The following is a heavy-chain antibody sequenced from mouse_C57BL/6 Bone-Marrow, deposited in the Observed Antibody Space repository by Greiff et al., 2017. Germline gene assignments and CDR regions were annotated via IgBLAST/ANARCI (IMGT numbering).Heavy chain of an antibody. CDR1: GYTFTSYW. J-gene: IGHJ4*01. CDR3: AREANHYAMDD. CDR2: IDPSDSYT. V-gene: IGHV1-50*01. D-gene: IGHD1-1*01. Sequence: VQLQEPGAELVKPGASVKLSCKASGYTFTSYWMQWVKQRPGQGLEWIGEIDPSDSYTNYNQKFKGKATLTVDTSSSTAYMQLSSLTSEDSAVYYCAREANHYAMDDWGQGTSVTVSS.